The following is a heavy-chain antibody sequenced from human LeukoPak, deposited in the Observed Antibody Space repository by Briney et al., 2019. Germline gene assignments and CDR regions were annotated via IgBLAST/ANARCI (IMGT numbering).Heavy chain of an antibody. CDR3: ARDQTITIFGVVTHTSYYFDY. Sequence: GGSLRLSCAASGFTFSSYSMNWVRQAPGKGLEWVSYISSSSSTIYYADSVKGRFTISRDNAKNSLYLQMNSLRAEDTAVYYCARDQTITIFGVVTHTSYYFDYWGQGTLVTVSS. V-gene: IGHV3-48*01. CDR2: ISSSSSTI. J-gene: IGHJ4*02. D-gene: IGHD3-3*01. CDR1: GFTFSSYS.